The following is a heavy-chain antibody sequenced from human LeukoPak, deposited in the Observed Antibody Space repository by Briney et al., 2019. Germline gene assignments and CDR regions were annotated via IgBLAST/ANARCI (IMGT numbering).Heavy chain of an antibody. CDR2: ISSSGTTI. Sequence: GGSLRLSCAASGFTFSDYYMSWIRQAPGKGLEWVSYISSSGTTIYYADSVKGRFTISRDNAKNSLYLQMNSLRAEDTAVYYCARTFYEQVPHFDYWGQGTLVTVSS. V-gene: IGHV3-11*01. CDR3: ARTFYEQVPHFDY. J-gene: IGHJ4*02. D-gene: IGHD3-16*01. CDR1: GFTFSDYY.